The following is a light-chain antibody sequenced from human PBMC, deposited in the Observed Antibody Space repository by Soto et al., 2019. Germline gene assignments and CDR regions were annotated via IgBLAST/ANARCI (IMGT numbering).Light chain of an antibody. J-gene: IGKJ1*01. CDR1: QSIASTF. CDR3: QLYGGSPGT. CDR2: GVS. Sequence: EIVLTQSPGTLSLSPGERATLSCRASQSIASTFLAWYQQKPGQAPRLLISGVSSRATGIPDRFSGSGSGTDFTLTISSLEPEDFAVYYCQLYGGSPGTFGQGTRVEV. V-gene: IGKV3-20*01.